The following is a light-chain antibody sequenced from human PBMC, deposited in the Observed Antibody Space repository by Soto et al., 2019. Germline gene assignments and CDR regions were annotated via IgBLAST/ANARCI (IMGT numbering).Light chain of an antibody. CDR3: QQYGSSPRT. Sequence: EIVLTQSPGTLSLSPGERATLSCRASQSISNSYLAWYQQKPGQAPRLLIYGASSRATGIPDRFSGSGSVTDFTLTISRLEPEDFAVYFCQQYGSSPRTFAQGTKVEIK. V-gene: IGKV3-20*01. J-gene: IGKJ1*01. CDR2: GAS. CDR1: QSISNSY.